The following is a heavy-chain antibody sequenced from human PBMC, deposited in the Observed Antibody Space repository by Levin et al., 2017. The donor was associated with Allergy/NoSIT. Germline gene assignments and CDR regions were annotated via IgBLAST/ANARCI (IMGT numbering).Heavy chain of an antibody. Sequence: KISCKASGGTFSSYAISWVRQAPGQGLEWMGGIIPIFGTANYAQKFQGRVTITADESTSTAYIELSSLRSEDTAVYYCARGYYDSSGYYYELDYWGQGTLVTVSS. CDR3: ARGYYDSSGYYYELDY. J-gene: IGHJ4*02. CDR2: IIPIFGTA. V-gene: IGHV1-69*01. CDR1: GGTFSSYA. D-gene: IGHD3-22*01.